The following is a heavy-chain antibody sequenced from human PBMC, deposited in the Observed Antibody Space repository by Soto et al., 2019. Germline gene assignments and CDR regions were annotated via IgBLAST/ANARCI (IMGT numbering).Heavy chain of an antibody. V-gene: IGHV4-59*08. Sequence: SETLSLTCTVSGGSISSYYWSWIRQPPGKGLEWIGYIYYSGSTNYNPSIKSRVTISVDTSKNQFALKLSSVTAADTAVYYCARARQMNSYYDFWSGYSNYYMDVWGKGTTVTVSS. D-gene: IGHD3-3*01. J-gene: IGHJ6*03. CDR2: IYYSGST. CDR1: GGSISSYY. CDR3: ARARQMNSYYDFWSGYSNYYMDV.